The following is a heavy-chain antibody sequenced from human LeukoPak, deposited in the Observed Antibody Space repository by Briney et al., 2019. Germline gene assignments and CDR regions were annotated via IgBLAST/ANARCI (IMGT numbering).Heavy chain of an antibody. J-gene: IGHJ4*02. V-gene: IGHV3-9*01. CDR3: AKDKAPLYSGYDWDLDF. Sequence: GGSLRLSCAASGFTFHQYAIHWVRQVPGKGLEWVSGISWNSASIGYADSVKGRFTIFRDNAKNSVYLQMNSLRAEDTALYYCAKDKAPLYSGYDWDLDFWGQGTLVTVSS. CDR1: GFTFHQYA. D-gene: IGHD5-12*01. CDR2: ISWNSASI.